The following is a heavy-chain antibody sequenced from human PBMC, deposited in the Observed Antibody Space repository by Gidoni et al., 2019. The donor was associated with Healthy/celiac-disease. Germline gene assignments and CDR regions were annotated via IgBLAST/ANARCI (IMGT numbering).Heavy chain of an antibody. CDR1: GFPFSSYA. CDR3: AKDRGPYDSSGYYPFDY. J-gene: IGHJ4*02. V-gene: IGHV3-23*01. Sequence: EVQLLESGGGLVQPGGSLRLSCAASGFPFSSYAMSWVRQAPGKGLGWVSAISGSGGSTYYADSVKGRFTISRDNSKNTLYLQMNSLRAEDTAVYYCAKDRGPYDSSGYYPFDYWGQGTLVTVSS. CDR2: ISGSGGST. D-gene: IGHD3-22*01.